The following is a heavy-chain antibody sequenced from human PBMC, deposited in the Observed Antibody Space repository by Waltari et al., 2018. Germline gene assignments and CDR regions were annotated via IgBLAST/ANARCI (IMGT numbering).Heavy chain of an antibody. CDR1: GYTFTGYY. V-gene: IGHV1-2*02. D-gene: IGHD6-6*01. J-gene: IGHJ5*02. Sequence: GAEVKKPGASVKVSCKASGYTFTGYYMHWVRQAPGQGLEWMGWINPNSGGTNYAQTFQGRVTMTRDTSISTAYMELSGLRSDDTAVYYCARGGSSPRHNWFDPWGQGTLVTVSS. CDR3: ARGGSSPRHNWFDP. CDR2: INPNSGGT.